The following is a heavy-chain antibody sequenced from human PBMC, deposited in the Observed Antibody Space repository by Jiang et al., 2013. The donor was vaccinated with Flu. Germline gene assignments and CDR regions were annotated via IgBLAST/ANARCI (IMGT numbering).Heavy chain of an antibody. CDR1: GYSISSGYY. V-gene: IGHV4-38-2*01. Sequence: GPGLVKPSETLSLTCAVSGYSISSGYYWGWIRQPPGKGLEWIGSIYHSGSTYYNPSLKSRVTISLDTSKNQFSLKLSSVTAADTAVYYCARSRLTGYSGYDLGIWGQGTLVTVSS. D-gene: IGHD5-12*01. CDR3: ARSRLTGYSGYDLGI. CDR2: IYHSGST. J-gene: IGHJ4*02.